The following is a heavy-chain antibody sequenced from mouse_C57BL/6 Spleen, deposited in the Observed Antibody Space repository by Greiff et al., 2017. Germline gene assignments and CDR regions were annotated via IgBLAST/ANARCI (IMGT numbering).Heavy chain of an antibody. CDR3: ARCLCAGYCSFAY. Sequence: QVQLQQPGAELVKPGASVKMSCKASGYTFTSYWITWVKQRPGQGLEWIGDIYPGSGSTNYNEKFKSKATLTVDTSSSTAYMQLSSLTSADSAVYYCARCLCAGYCSFAYWGQGTLVTVSA. CDR1: GYTFTSYW. CDR2: IYPGSGST. D-gene: IGHD2-3*01. V-gene: IGHV1-55*01. J-gene: IGHJ3*01.